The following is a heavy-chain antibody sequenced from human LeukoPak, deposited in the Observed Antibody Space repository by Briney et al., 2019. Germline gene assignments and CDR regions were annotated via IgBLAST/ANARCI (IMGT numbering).Heavy chain of an antibody. V-gene: IGHV1-69*04. J-gene: IGHJ5*02. D-gene: IGHD3-22*01. CDR2: IIPILGIA. Sequence: ASVKVSCKASGGTFSSYAISWVRQAPGQGLEWMGRIIPILGIANYAQKFQDGVTITADKSTSTAYMELSSLRSEDTAVYYCARGPPLYDSSGYYSNWFDPWGQGTLVTVSS. CDR3: ARGPPLYDSSGYYSNWFDP. CDR1: GGTFSSYA.